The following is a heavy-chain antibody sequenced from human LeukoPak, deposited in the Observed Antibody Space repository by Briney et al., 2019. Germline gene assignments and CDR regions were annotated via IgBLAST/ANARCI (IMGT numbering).Heavy chain of an antibody. CDR3: AREAPVTVTLDY. D-gene: IGHD4-17*01. CDR1: GFTFSSYG. V-gene: IGHV3-33*01. CDR2: IWYDGSNK. J-gene: IGHJ4*02. Sequence: GGSLRLSCAASGFTFSSYGMHWVRQAPGKGLEWVAVIWYDGSNKYYADSVKGRFTISRDNSKNTLYLQMISLRAEDTAVYYCAREAPVTVTLDYWGQGTLVTVSS.